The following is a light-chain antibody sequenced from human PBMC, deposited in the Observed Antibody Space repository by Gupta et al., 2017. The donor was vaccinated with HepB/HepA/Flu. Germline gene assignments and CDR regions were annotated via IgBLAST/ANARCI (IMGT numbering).Light chain of an antibody. CDR1: QDINNY. V-gene: IGKV1-33*01. Sequence: DIQMTQSPSSLSASVGDRVTITCQASQDINNYLNWYQQKPGKAPKLLIYDASNLDTGGPSRFSGSGSGTDFTFTISSLQTEDVATYYCQQYENCRLRTFGGGTKVQIK. J-gene: IGKJ4*01. CDR3: QQYENCRLRT. CDR2: DAS.